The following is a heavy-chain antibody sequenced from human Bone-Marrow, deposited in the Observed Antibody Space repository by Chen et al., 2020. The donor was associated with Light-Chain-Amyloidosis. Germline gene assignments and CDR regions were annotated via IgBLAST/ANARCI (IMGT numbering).Heavy chain of an antibody. J-gene: IGHJ4*02. Sequence: EVQLVASGGGLVQPGGSLRLSCTASGLPFSSSWMSWVRQAPGKGLEWVANIKQGGSAKYYVDSVKGRFTISRDDAKNSLYLQMNSLRAEDTAVYYCATDFSVTHWGQGTLVTVSS. CDR1: GLPFSSSW. D-gene: IGHD2-21*02. CDR2: IKQGGSAK. V-gene: IGHV3-7*02. CDR3: ATDFSVTH.